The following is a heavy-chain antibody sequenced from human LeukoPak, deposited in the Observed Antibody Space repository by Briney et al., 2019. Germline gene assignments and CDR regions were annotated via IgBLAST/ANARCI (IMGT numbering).Heavy chain of an antibody. CDR3: ARGALWLRPLLFDY. CDR2: INHSGST. V-gene: IGHV4-34*01. CDR1: GGSFSGYY. Sequence: SETLSLTCAVYGGSFSGYYWSWIRQPPGEGLEWIGEINHSGSTNYNPSLKSRVTISVDTSKNQFSLKLSSVTAADTAVYYCARGALWLRPLLFDYWGQGTLVTVSS. J-gene: IGHJ4*02. D-gene: IGHD5-12*01.